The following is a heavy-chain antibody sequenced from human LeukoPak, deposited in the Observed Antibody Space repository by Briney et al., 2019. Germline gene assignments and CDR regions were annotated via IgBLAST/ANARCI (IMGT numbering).Heavy chain of an antibody. J-gene: IGHJ6*02. CDR1: GGTFSSYA. CDR3: ATGGYSGYYYGMDV. CDR2: IIPIFGTA. D-gene: IGHD5-12*01. Sequence: WASVKVSCKASGGTFSSYAISWVRQAPGRGLEWMGGIIPIFGTANYAQKFQGRVTITADESTSTAYMELSSLRSEDTAVYYCATGGYSGYYYGMDVWGQGTTVTVSS. V-gene: IGHV1-69*13.